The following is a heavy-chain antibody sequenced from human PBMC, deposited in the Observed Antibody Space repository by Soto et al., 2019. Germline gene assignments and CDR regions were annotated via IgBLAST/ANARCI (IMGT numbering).Heavy chain of an antibody. CDR1: GFTFSSYA. V-gene: IGHV3-23*01. D-gene: IGHD1-20*01. Sequence: PGGSLRLSCAASGFTFSSYAMSWVRQAPGKGLEWVSAISGSGGSTYHADSVKGRFTISRDNSKNTLYLQMSSLRSEGTAVYYCAAPNITGTPIFYYCGMDVWGQGTTVTVSS. J-gene: IGHJ6*02. CDR3: AAPNITGTPIFYYCGMDV. CDR2: ISGSGGST.